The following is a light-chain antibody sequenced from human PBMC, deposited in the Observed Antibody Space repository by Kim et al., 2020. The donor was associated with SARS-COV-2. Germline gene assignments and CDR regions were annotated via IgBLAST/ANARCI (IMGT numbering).Light chain of an antibody. Sequence: LVPIPLTWNHKCCRGLYSCFLFPTQPGKAPKLMIYAVSKRPSGVPDRFSGSKSGNTASLTISGLQAEDEADYYCCSYTGTDPSKVFGTGTKVTVL. CDR2: AVS. J-gene: IGLJ1*01. CDR3: CSYTGTDPSKV. CDR1: KCCRGLYS. V-gene: IGLV2-11*01.